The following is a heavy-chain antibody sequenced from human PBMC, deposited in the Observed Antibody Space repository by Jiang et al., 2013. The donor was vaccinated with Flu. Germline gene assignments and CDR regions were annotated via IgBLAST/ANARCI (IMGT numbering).Heavy chain of an antibody. CDR3: GGGGEAMIVVDTPWVSFDI. CDR2: IIPILGIA. CDR1: GGTFSSYA. D-gene: IGHD3-22*01. Sequence: SGAEVKKPGSSVKVSCKASGGTFSSYAISWVRQAPGQGLEWMGRIIPILGIANYAQKFQGRVTITADKSTSTAYMELSSLRSEDTAVYYCGGGGEAMIVVDTPWVSFDIVGPKGQVVTVSS. V-gene: IGHV1-69*04. J-gene: IGHJ3*02.